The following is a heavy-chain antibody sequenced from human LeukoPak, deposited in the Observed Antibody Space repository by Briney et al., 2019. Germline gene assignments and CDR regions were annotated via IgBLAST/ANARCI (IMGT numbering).Heavy chain of an antibody. CDR2: ISGSVTTI. J-gene: IGHJ4*02. V-gene: IGHV3-48*03. D-gene: IGHD6-19*01. Sequence: GGSRRLSCAASGFAFTSYEMNWVRQAPGKGLEWLAYISGSVTTIYYADSVRGLFTISRDNANNSLYLQMNSLRAEDTAVYYCARAGSGWHQAYDWGQGTLVTVSS. CDR3: ARAGSGWHQAYD. CDR1: GFAFTSYE.